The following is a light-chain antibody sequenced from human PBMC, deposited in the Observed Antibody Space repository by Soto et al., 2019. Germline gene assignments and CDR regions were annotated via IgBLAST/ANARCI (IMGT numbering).Light chain of an antibody. V-gene: IGLV1-40*01. J-gene: IGLJ2*01. CDR1: SSNIGAGFD. Sequence: QSVLTQPPSVSGAPGQRVTISCTGNSSNIGAGFDVHWYQQLPGTAPKLLIYDNSNRPSGVPDRFSGSKSGTSASLAITGLKAEDGTDYYCQSYDSRLSAVVFGGGTKLTAL. CDR2: DNS. CDR3: QSYDSRLSAVV.